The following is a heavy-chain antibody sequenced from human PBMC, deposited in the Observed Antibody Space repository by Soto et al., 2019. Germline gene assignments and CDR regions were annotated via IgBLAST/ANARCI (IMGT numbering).Heavy chain of an antibody. D-gene: IGHD4-17*01. CDR2: ISAYNGNT. J-gene: IGHJ4*02. CDR1: GYTFTSYG. V-gene: IGHV1-18*01. CDR3: ARANYGDYVDYFDY. Sequence: ASVKVSCKASGYTFTSYGISWVRQAPGQGLEWMGWISAYNGNTNYAQKLQGRVTMTTDTSTSTAYMELRSLRSDDTAVYYCARANYGDYVDYFDYWGQGTLVTVSS.